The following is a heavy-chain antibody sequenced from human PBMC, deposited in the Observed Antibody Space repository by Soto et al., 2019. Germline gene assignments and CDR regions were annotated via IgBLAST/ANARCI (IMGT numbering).Heavy chain of an antibody. CDR3: AKALGELSPESYDH. V-gene: IGHV3-30*18. D-gene: IGHD3-16*02. CDR2: ISYDGSNQ. Sequence: PGGSLRLSCAASGFTFSSYGMHWVRQAPGKGLEWVAIISYDGSNQYYADSVKGRFTISRDNSKNTLYLQMNSLRAEDTAVYYCAKALGELSPESYDHWGQGVLVTVS. CDR1: GFTFSSYG. J-gene: IGHJ4*02.